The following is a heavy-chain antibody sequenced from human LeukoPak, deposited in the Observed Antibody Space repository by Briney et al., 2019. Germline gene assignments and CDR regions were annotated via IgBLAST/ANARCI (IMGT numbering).Heavy chain of an antibody. CDR1: GFTVSSNY. V-gene: IGHV3-66*02. D-gene: IGHD3-22*01. CDR2: IYSGGST. CDR3: ARALSSGYRFDY. Sequence: GGSLRLSCAASGFTVSSNYMSWVRQAPGKGLEWVSVIYSGGSTYYADSVKGRFTISGDNSKNTLYLQINSLRTEDTAVYYCARALSSGYRFDYWGQGTLVTVSS. J-gene: IGHJ4*02.